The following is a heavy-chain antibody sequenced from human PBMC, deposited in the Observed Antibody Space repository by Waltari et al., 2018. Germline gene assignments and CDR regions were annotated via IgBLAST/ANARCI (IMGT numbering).Heavy chain of an antibody. CDR1: GGSISSYY. Sequence: QVQLQESGPGLVKPSEPLSLTCTVSGGSISSYYWSWIRQPSGKVLEWIGRIYTRWSTNYNPSLKSRVTMSVDTSKNKFSLKLSSVTAADTAVYYCARDRVGYCSSTSCYTQDYFDYWGQGTLVTVSS. J-gene: IGHJ4*02. D-gene: IGHD2-2*02. V-gene: IGHV4-4*07. CDR2: IYTRWST. CDR3: ARDRVGYCSSTSCYTQDYFDY.